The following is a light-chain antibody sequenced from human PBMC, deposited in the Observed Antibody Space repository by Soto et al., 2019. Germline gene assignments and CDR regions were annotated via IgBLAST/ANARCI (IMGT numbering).Light chain of an antibody. CDR3: QQSYNLFT. CDR2: AAS. CDR1: KDISTS. Sequence: DIQMTQSPSSLSASVGDRVTMTCRASKDISTSLSWYQQKPGKAPKLLIYAASTLQGEVPSRFSGSGSGTEFTLTISSLQPEDFSTYSCQQSYNLFTFVPGTKVEIK. J-gene: IGKJ3*01. V-gene: IGKV1-39*01.